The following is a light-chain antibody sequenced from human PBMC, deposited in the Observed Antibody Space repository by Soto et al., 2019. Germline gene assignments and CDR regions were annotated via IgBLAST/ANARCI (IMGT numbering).Light chain of an antibody. CDR3: LQALQTPLT. J-gene: IGKJ4*01. V-gene: IGKV2-28*01. CDR2: LGS. Sequence: DIVMTQSPLSLPVTPGEPASISCRSSQSLLHRSGYNYLTWYLQKPGQSQQLLIYLGSSRASGVPDRFSGSGSGTEFTLKISRVEAEDVGVYYCLQALQTPLTFGGGTKVEIK. CDR1: QSLLHRSGYNY.